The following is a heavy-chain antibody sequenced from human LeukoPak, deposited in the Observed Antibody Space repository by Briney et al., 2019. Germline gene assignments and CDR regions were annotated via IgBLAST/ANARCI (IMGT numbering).Heavy chain of an antibody. Sequence: SVKVSCKASGYTFTGYYMHWVRQAPGQGLEWMGGIIPIFGTANYAQKFQGRVTITADESTSTAYMELSSLRSEDTAVYYCARPRAPITIFGVVPFDYWGQGTLVTVSS. D-gene: IGHD3-3*01. CDR3: ARPRAPITIFGVVPFDY. CDR2: IIPIFGTA. J-gene: IGHJ4*02. CDR1: GYTFTGYY. V-gene: IGHV1-69*13.